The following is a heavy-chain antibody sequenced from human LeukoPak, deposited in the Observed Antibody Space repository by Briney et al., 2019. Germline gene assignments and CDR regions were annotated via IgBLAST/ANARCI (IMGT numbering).Heavy chain of an antibody. D-gene: IGHD6-6*01. Sequence: PGGSLRLSCAASGFTFSSYAMHWVRQAPGKGLEWVAVISYDGSNKYYADSVRGRFTISRDNSKNTLYLQMNSLRAEDTAVYYGAVSSYRTGGYYYYYGMDVWGKGTTVTVSS. CDR3: AVSSYRTGGYYYYYGMDV. J-gene: IGHJ6*04. V-gene: IGHV3-30*04. CDR1: GFTFSSYA. CDR2: ISYDGSNK.